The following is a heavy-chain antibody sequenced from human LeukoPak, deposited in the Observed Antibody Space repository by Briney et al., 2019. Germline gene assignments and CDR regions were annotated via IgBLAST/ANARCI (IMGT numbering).Heavy chain of an antibody. D-gene: IGHD3-22*01. J-gene: IGHJ1*01. CDR2: LRGSGAST. CDR3: AKDRSPNHYDSSPLLSNFQL. CDR1: ALTFSSYA. V-gene: IGHV3-23*01. Sequence: GGSLTPACAPSALTFSSYAMSSVRHPPGKGLEWVSALRGSGASTYYADSVKGRFTISRDNSKNTLYLQMNSLRAEDTAVYYCAKDRSPNHYDSSPLLSNFQLWGQGTLVTVSS.